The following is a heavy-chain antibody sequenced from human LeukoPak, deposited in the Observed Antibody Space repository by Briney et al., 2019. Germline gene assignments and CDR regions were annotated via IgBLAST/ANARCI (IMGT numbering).Heavy chain of an antibody. CDR1: GLTGSHNY. J-gene: IGHJ6*02. CDR3: AKAASSSWPSYYYGMDV. Sequence: SGGSLRLSCAASGLTGSHNYVSWVRQAPGKGLEWVSVITGSGGNTYYADSVKGRFTISKDNSKNTVYLQMSSLRVDDTAVYYCAKAASSSWPSYYYGMDVWGQGTTVTVSS. CDR2: ITGSGGNT. V-gene: IGHV3-23*01. D-gene: IGHD6-13*01.